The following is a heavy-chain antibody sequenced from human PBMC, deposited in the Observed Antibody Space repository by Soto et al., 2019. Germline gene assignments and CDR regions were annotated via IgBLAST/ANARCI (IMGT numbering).Heavy chain of an antibody. CDR2: ISGSGGST. J-gene: IGHJ4*02. V-gene: IGHV3-23*01. CDR1: GFTFSSYA. CDR3: AKDTEDYGDYNVIDY. D-gene: IGHD4-17*01. Sequence: GSLRLSCAASGFTFSSYAMSWVRQAPGKGLEWVSAISGSGGSTYYADSVKGRFTISRDNSKNTLYLQMNSLRAEDTAVYYCAKDTEDYGDYNVIDYCGQGTLGTGSS.